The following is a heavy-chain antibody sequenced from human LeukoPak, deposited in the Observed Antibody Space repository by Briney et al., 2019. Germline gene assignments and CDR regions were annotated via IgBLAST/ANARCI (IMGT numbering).Heavy chain of an antibody. CDR2: ISAYNGNT. J-gene: IGHJ4*02. D-gene: IGHD3-10*01. Sequence: ASVKVSCTASGYTFNSYGISWVRQASGQGLEWMGWISAYNGNTNYAQKLQGRVTMTTDTSTTTAYMELRSLRSDDTAVYYCARANYHGSGSYCDYWGQGTLVTVSS. CDR3: ARANYHGSGSYCDY. CDR1: GYTFNSYG. V-gene: IGHV1-18*01.